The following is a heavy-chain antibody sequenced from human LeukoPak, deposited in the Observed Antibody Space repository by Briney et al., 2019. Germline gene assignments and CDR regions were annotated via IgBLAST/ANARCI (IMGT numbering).Heavy chain of an antibody. D-gene: IGHD2-2*01. V-gene: IGHV3-11*04. CDR1: GLTFSDYY. CDR2: INSSGSTI. CDR3: ARNGLRYCSSTSCYGYYYYYYYMDV. Sequence: GGPLTLSCTASGLTFSDYYMSWIRQPPGKGLEWVAYINSSGSTIYYADSVKGRFTISRDNAKNSLYLQMNSLRAEDTAVYYGARNGLRYCSSTSCYGYYYYYYYMDVWGKGTTVTVAS. J-gene: IGHJ6*03.